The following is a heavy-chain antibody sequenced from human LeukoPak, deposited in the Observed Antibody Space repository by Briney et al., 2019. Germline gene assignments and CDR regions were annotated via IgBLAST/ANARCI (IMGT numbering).Heavy chain of an antibody. V-gene: IGHV3-21*01. CDR3: ARASRGGHALDI. CDR1: GFTFSSYS. Sequence: PGGSLRLSCAASGFTFSSYSMNWVRQAPGKGLEWVSSISSSSSYIYYADSVKGRFTISRDNAKNSLYLQMNSLRAEDTAVYYCARASRGGHALDIWGQGTRVTVSS. CDR2: ISSSSSYI. D-gene: IGHD4-23*01. J-gene: IGHJ3*02.